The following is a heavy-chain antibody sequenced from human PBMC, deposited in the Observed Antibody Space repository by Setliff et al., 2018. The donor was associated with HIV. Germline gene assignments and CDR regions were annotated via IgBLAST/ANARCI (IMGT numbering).Heavy chain of an antibody. CDR3: ARDPRTTPFLLDS. V-gene: IGHV4-38-2*02. J-gene: IGHJ4*02. Sequence: PSETLSLTCAVSDSSITRPYFWGWIRQPPGKGLEWIGSIFHSGTTHYNPSLKSRVTISIDTSKNQFSLNLSSVTAADTAVYYCARDPRTTPFLLDSWSQGTLVTVSS. CDR2: IFHSGTT. D-gene: IGHD2-15*01. CDR1: DSSITRPYF.